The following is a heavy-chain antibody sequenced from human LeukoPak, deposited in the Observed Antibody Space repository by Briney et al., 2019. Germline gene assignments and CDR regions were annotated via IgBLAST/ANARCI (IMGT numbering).Heavy chain of an antibody. Sequence: SQTLSLTCAISGDSVSSNSAAWNRIRQSPSRGLEWLGRTYYRSRWYNDYAVSVKSRITINPDTSKNQFSLQLNSVTPEDTAVYYCARAPLSGSYPFQHWGQGTLVTVSS. CDR2: TYYRSRWYN. CDR3: ARAPLSGSYPFQH. CDR1: GDSVSSNSAA. V-gene: IGHV6-1*01. J-gene: IGHJ1*01. D-gene: IGHD1-26*01.